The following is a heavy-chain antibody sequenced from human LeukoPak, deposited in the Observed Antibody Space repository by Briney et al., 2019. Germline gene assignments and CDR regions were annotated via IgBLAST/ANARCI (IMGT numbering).Heavy chain of an antibody. CDR3: ARDFQGSYMDV. CDR2: IYSGGST. CDR1: GFTVNSNY. D-gene: IGHD3-10*01. J-gene: IGHJ6*03. V-gene: IGHV3-66*01. Sequence: GGSLRLSCAASGFTVNSNYMSGVRQAPGKGLEWGSVIYSGGSTYYSDSVKGRFTISRDKSKNTLYLQMNSLRAEHTAVYYCARDFQGSYMDVWGKGTTVTVSS.